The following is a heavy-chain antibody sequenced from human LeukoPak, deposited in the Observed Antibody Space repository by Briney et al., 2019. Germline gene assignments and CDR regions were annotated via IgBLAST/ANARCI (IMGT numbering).Heavy chain of an antibody. D-gene: IGHD3-22*01. CDR2: INPNSGGT. J-gene: IGHJ3*02. CDR3: ARAPGPYYYDSSGQIPEAFDI. CDR1: GYTFTGYY. V-gene: IGHV1-2*02. Sequence: ASVKGSCKASGYTFTGYYMHWVRQAPGQGLEWIGWINPNSGGTNYAQKLQGRVTLTTDTSTTTAYMDLRSLRSDDTAVYYCARAPGPYYYDSSGQIPEAFDIWGQGTMVTVSS.